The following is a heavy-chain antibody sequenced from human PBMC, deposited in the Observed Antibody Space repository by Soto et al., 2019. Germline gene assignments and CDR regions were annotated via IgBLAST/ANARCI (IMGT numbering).Heavy chain of an antibody. V-gene: IGHV3-30-3*01. CDR2: ISYDGSNK. CDR3: AXSGQQLVYPYYYYGMDV. Sequence: GGSLRLSCAASGFTFSSYAMHWVRQAPGKGLEWVAVISYDGSNKYYADSVKGRFTISRDNSKNTLYLQMNSLRAEDTAVYYCAXSGQQLVYPYYYYGMDVWGQGTTVTVSS. CDR1: GFTFSSYA. D-gene: IGHD6-13*01. J-gene: IGHJ6*02.